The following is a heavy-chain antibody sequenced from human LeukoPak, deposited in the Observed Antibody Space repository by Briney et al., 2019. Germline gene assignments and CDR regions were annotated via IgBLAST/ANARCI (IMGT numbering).Heavy chain of an antibody. CDR2: INHSGST. CDR1: GFTFGDHA. J-gene: IGHJ6*02. Sequence: KPGRSLRLSCTASGFTFGDHAMSWVRQAPGKGLEWVGEINHSGSTNYNPSLKSRVTISVDTSKNQFSLKLSSVTAADTAVYYCARGRYFDGMDVWGQGTTVTVSS. V-gene: IGHV4-34*01. CDR3: ARGRYFDGMDV. D-gene: IGHD3-9*01.